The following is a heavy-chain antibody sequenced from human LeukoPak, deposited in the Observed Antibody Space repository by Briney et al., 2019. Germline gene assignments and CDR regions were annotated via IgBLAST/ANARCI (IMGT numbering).Heavy chain of an antibody. CDR3: ARDRYDRSGYYDY. CDR1: GFTLSSYS. CDR2: ISSSSSYI. D-gene: IGHD3-22*01. Sequence: VSLRLSCAASGFTLSSYSMNWVRQAPGKGLEWVSSISSSSSYIHYTDSVKGRFTISRDNTKKSLYLQMNSLRAEDTAVYYCARDRYDRSGYYDYWGQGTLVTVSS. V-gene: IGHV3-21*01. J-gene: IGHJ4*02.